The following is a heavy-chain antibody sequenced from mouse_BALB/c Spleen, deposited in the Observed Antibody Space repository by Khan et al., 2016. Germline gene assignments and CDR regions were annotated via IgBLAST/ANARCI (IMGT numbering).Heavy chain of an antibody. V-gene: IGHV1-80*01. Sequence: QVQLQQSGAELVRPGSSVKISCKASGYAFSSYWMNWVKQRPGQGLEWIGQIYPADGDTNYNGKFMGKATLTADKSSSTAYMQLSSLTSEDSAVYFCARGVEPDYWGQGTTRTVSS. CDR1: GYAFSSYW. CDR2: IYPADGDT. J-gene: IGHJ2*01. CDR3: ARGVEPDY.